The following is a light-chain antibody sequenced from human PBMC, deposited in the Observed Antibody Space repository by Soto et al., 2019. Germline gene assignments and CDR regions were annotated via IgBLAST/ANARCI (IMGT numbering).Light chain of an antibody. CDR3: SSYTSSSTYV. CDR1: SSDVGGYNY. V-gene: IGLV2-14*01. Sequence: QSVLTQPASVSGSPGQSITISCTGTSSDVGGYNYVSWYQQHPVKDPKLLVYDVSNRPSGVSNRFSVSKSGNTASLTISGLQAEDEADYYCSSYTSSSTYVFGTGTKLTVL. CDR2: DVS. J-gene: IGLJ1*01.